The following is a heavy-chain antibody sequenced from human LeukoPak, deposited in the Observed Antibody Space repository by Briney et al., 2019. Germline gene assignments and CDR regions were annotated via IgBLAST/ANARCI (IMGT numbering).Heavy chain of an antibody. CDR2: INWNGGST. CDR3: ARHHATRFGESPWLCDY. Sequence: GGSLRLSCAASGFTFDDYGMSWVRQAPGKGLEWVSGINWNGGSTGYADSVKVRFTISRDNAKNSLYLKIHSLSAEDTALYYCARHHATRFGESPWLCDYWGQGPLVTVSS. CDR1: GFTFDDYG. J-gene: IGHJ4*02. V-gene: IGHV3-20*04. D-gene: IGHD3-10*01.